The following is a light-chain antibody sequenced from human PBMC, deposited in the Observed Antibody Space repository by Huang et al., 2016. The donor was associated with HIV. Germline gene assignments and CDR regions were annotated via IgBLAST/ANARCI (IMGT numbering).Light chain of an antibody. Sequence: EMMLTQSLVTLSLSTGERATLSCRASQRGATYLAWYQQKPGQAPRLLLYEVSRRATGIPVRVRGSGTGTDFTLTSSGLEPEDVAVYYCQERSNWVFGQGTKVEIK. V-gene: IGKV3-11*01. CDR2: EVS. CDR3: QERSNWV. J-gene: IGKJ1*01. CDR1: QRGATY.